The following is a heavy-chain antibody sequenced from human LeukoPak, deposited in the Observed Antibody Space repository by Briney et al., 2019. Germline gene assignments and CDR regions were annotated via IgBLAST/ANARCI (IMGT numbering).Heavy chain of an antibody. CDR2: ISYLGDDQ. J-gene: IGHJ6*02. Sequence: GGSLRLSCAASGFTFSSYGMHWVRQAPGKGLEWVAVISYLGDDQLYAESVKGRFTISRDNSNKMVFLQMNSLRGEDTAVYYCAKDRSSGPHYYYGMDVWGRGTTVIVSS. CDR1: GFTFSSYG. V-gene: IGHV3-30*18. CDR3: AKDRSSGPHYYYGMDV. D-gene: IGHD6-25*01.